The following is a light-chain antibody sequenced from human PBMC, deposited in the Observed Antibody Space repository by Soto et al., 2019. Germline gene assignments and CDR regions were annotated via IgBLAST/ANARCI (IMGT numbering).Light chain of an antibody. CDR2: DAS. CDR3: QQRSNWPPVIT. CDR1: QSVSSY. Sequence: EIVLTQSPATLSLSPGERATLSCRASQSVSSYLAWYQQKPGQAPRLLIYDASNRATGIPARFSGSGSGTVFTLTISSLEPEDFAVYYCQQRSNWPPVITFGGGTKVEIK. V-gene: IGKV3-11*01. J-gene: IGKJ4*01.